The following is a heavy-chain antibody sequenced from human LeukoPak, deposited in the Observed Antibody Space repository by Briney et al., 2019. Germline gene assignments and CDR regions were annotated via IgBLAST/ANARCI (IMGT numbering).Heavy chain of an antibody. Sequence: QTGGSLRLSCAASGFTFDDYAMHWVRQAPGKGLEWVSGISWNSGSIGYADSVKGRFTISRDNAKNSLYLQMNSLRAEDMALYYCAKGYCISTSCFFDYWGQGTLVTVSS. V-gene: IGHV3-9*03. CDR2: ISWNSGSI. J-gene: IGHJ4*02. D-gene: IGHD2-2*01. CDR3: AKGYCISTSCFFDY. CDR1: GFTFDDYA.